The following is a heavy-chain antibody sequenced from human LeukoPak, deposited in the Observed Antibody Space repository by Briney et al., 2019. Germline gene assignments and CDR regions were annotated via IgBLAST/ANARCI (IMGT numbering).Heavy chain of an antibody. V-gene: IGHV3-48*03. CDR2: ISGGGGTI. CDR3: AKEAGSGYAFDY. D-gene: IGHD5-12*01. Sequence: GGSLRLSCAASGFTFSSYEMNWVRQAPGKGLEWVSYISGGGGTIYYADSVKGRFTISRDNAKNSLYLEMNSLRAEDTALYYCAKEAGSGYAFDYWGQGTLVTVSS. CDR1: GFTFSSYE. J-gene: IGHJ4*02.